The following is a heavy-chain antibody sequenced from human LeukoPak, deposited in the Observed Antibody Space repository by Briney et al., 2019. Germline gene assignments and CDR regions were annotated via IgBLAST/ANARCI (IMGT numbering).Heavy chain of an antibody. V-gene: IGHV3-23*01. CDR3: ANNYDSSGYFDGTDAFDI. Sequence: GRSLRLSCAASGFSFSTYAMHWVRQAPGKGLEWVSAISGSGGSTYYADSVKGRFTISRDNSKNTLYLQMNSLRAEDTAVYYCANNYDSSGYFDGTDAFDIWGQGTMVTVSS. CDR1: GFSFSTYA. D-gene: IGHD3-22*01. CDR2: ISGSGGST. J-gene: IGHJ3*02.